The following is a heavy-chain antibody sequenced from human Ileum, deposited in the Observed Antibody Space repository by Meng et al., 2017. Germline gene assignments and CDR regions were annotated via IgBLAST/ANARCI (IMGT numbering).Heavy chain of an antibody. CDR2: INTGNGII. J-gene: IGHJ4*02. V-gene: IGHV1-3*04. CDR1: GYTFRNNP. D-gene: IGHD1-1*01. Sequence: QFQLVQSGAEVKKVGASVKVSCTASGYTFRNNPLHWSRQAPGQRPEWMGWINTGNGIIKISQKFQGRITITSDTSATAYMELSSRRSEDTAVYFCARENDNWNYFDYWGQGSLVTVSS. CDR3: ARENDNWNYFDY.